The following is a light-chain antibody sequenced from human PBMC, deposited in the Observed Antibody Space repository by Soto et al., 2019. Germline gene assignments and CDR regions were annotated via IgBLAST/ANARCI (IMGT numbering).Light chain of an antibody. CDR3: QQYNSYSLWT. J-gene: IGKJ1*01. V-gene: IGKV1-39*01. CDR1: QSISSY. CDR2: AAS. Sequence: DIQMTQSPSSLSAALGDRFASTFRASQSISSYLNWYQQKPGKAPKLLIYAASSLQSGVPSRFSGSGSGAEFTLTISSLQPDDFATYYCQQYNSYSLWTFGQGTKVDIK.